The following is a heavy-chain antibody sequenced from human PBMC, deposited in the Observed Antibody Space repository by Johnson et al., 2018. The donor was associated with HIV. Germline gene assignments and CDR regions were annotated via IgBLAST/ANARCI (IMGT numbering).Heavy chain of an antibody. Sequence: QVQLVESGGGVVQPGRSLRLSCAASGFTFNSYTIHWVRQAPGKGLEWVAVIAYDGSNRYYADSVKGRFTISRDNSKNSLYLQMNSLRTEDTALYYCAKDGAVDAFDIWGQGTMVTVSS. CDR1: GFTFNSYT. D-gene: IGHD1-26*01. V-gene: IGHV3-30-3*01. CDR2: IAYDGSNR. CDR3: AKDGAVDAFDI. J-gene: IGHJ3*02.